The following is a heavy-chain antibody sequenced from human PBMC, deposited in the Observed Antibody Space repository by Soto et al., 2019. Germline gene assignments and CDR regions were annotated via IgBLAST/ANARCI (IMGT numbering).Heavy chain of an antibody. CDR3: AKFSATSVYDISSAPDY. Sequence: PGGSLRLSCAASGFTFSSYAMTWVRQAPGKGLEWVSAVSGSGGSTFYADSVRGRFTTSRDNSKKTLYLQMNSLRAEDTAVYYCAKFSATSVYDISSAPDYWGQGTLVTASS. CDR2: VSGSGGST. J-gene: IGHJ4*02. D-gene: IGHD6-6*01. CDR1: GFTFSSYA. V-gene: IGHV3-23*01.